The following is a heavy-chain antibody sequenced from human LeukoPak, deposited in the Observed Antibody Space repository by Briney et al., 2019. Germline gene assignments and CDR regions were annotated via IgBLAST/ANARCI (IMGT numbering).Heavy chain of an antibody. CDR1: GFTFSNAW. CDR2: IKSKTDGGTT. CDR3: TKTPPYCGGDCYSNY. D-gene: IGHD2-21*02. Sequence: GGSLRLSCAASGFTFSNAWMNWVRKAPGKGLEWVGRIKSKTDGGTTDYAAPVKGRFTISRDDSKNTLYLQMNSLKTEDTAVYYCTKTPPYCGGDCYSNYWGQGTLVTVSS. V-gene: IGHV3-15*07. J-gene: IGHJ4*02.